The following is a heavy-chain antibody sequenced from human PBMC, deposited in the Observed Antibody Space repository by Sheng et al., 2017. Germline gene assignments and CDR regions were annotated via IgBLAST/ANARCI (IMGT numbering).Heavy chain of an antibody. CDR1: GFTFSSYA. CDR3: ARETSNYTRLYMDV. CDR2: ISYDGSNK. D-gene: IGHD4-4*01. Sequence: QVQLVESGGGVVQPGRSLRLSCAASGFTFSSYAMHWVRQAPGKGVEWVAVISYDGSNKYYADSVKGRFTISRDNSKNTLYLQMNSLRAEDTAVYYCARETSNYTRLYMDVWGKGTTVTVSS. V-gene: IGHV3-30-3*01. J-gene: IGHJ6*03.